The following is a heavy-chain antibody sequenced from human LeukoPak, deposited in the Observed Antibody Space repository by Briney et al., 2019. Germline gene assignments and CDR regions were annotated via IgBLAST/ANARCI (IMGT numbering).Heavy chain of an antibody. J-gene: IGHJ4*02. Sequence: SETLSLTCAVSGYSSNSGYYWGWIRQPPGKGLEWIGNIYHSGSTYYNPSLKSRVTISVDTSKNQFSLKLSSVTAADTAVYYCARVLEDYVWGRTLYYFDYWGQGTLVTVSS. CDR2: IYHSGST. D-gene: IGHD3-16*01. CDR1: GYSSNSGYY. V-gene: IGHV4-38-2*01. CDR3: ARVLEDYVWGRTLYYFDY.